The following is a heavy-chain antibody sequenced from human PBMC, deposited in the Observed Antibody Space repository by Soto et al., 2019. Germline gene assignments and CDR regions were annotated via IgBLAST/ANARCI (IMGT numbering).Heavy chain of an antibody. CDR3: ARDRAHCGGDCYMWGMDV. J-gene: IGHJ6*01. D-gene: IGHD2-21*02. V-gene: IGHV1-46*01. CDR2: INPSGGST. Sequence: GSVKEYVNSSGYPFTSYYINLVREAPGQGLEWMGIINPSGGSTSYSHKFQGRVTMTRNTSTSTVYMELSRLRSEDTAVYYCARDRAHCGGDCYMWGMDVWGQGTTVTVSS. CDR1: GYPFTSYY.